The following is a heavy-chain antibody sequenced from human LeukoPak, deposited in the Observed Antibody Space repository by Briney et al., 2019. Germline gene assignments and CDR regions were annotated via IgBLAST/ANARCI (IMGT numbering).Heavy chain of an antibody. CDR3: AKGPLYCGGDCRSAFDI. CDR1: GFTFSSYE. CDR2: ISGSGGST. J-gene: IGHJ3*02. D-gene: IGHD2-21*02. Sequence: GGSLRLSCAASGFTFSSYEMHWVRQAPGKGLEWVSAISGSGGSTYYADSVKGRFTISRDNSKNTLYLQMNSLRAEDTAVYYCAKGPLYCGGDCRSAFDIWGQGTMVTVSS. V-gene: IGHV3-23*01.